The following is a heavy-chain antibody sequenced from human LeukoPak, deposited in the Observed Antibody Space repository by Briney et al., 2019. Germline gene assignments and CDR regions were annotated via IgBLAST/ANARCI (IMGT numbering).Heavy chain of an antibody. J-gene: IGHJ4*02. CDR1: GYTLTELS. Sequence: ASVNVSCKVSGYTLTELSMHWVRQAPGKGLEWMGGFDPEDGETIYAQKFQGRVTMTEDTSTDTAYMELSSLRSEDTAVYYCATRILKVFGVVTDFDYWGQGTLVTVSS. V-gene: IGHV1-24*01. D-gene: IGHD3-3*01. CDR3: ATRILKVFGVVTDFDY. CDR2: FDPEDGET.